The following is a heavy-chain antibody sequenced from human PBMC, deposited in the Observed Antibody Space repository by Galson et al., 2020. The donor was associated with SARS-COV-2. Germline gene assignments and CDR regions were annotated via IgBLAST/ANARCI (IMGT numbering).Heavy chain of an antibody. D-gene: IGHD2-2*01. CDR1: GFTFDDYA. Sequence: GGSLRLSCVVAGFTFDDYAMHWVRQVPGKGLEWVAGISWNSDTAGNADPVKGRFTISRENAQNSLYMQMDGLRPEDTALYFGAKGTNSMPFQSPLDNWGQGTLVTVSS. J-gene: IGHJ4*02. CDR3: AKGTNSMPFQSPLDN. V-gene: IGHV3-9*01. CDR2: ISWNSDTA.